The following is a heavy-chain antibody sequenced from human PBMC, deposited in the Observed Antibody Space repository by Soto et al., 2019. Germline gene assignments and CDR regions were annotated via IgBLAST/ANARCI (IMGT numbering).Heavy chain of an antibody. CDR3: AKDTRPSLYTSSWFDH. Sequence: EVQLVESGGDVVQSGRSLRLSCVVSGFTFDNYALPGVGHAPGRGRRGVSGISWNSGTKEYADSVKGRFTISRDNAKNSLHLQMSTLGAEDSAFYYCAKDTRPSLYTSSWFDHWGQGALVTVSS. V-gene: IGHV3-9*01. D-gene: IGHD6-13*01. CDR2: ISWNSGTK. CDR1: GFTFDNYA. J-gene: IGHJ5*02.